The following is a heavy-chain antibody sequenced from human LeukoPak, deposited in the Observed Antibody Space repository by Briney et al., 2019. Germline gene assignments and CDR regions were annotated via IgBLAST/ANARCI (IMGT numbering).Heavy chain of an antibody. CDR1: GGSISSSSYY. CDR2: IYYSGST. Sequence: SETLSLTCTVSGGSISSSSYYWGWIRQPPGKGLEWIGSIYYSGSTYYNPSLKSRVTISVDTSKNQFSLKLSSVTAADTAVYYCARESIVSLQDAFDIWGQGTMVTVPS. D-gene: IGHD5/OR15-5a*01. J-gene: IGHJ3*02. V-gene: IGHV4-39*07. CDR3: ARESIVSLQDAFDI.